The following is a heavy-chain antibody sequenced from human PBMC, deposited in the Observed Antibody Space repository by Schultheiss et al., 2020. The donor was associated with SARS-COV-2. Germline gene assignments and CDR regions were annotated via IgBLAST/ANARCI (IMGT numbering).Heavy chain of an antibody. Sequence: KISCKASGYTFTSYAMHWVRQAPGQRLEWMGRIIPILGIANYAQKFQGRVTITADKSTSTAYMELSSLRSEDTAVYYCAGGYNWNYYDYWGQGTLVTVSS. J-gene: IGHJ4*02. V-gene: IGHV1-69*04. CDR3: AGGYNWNYYDY. D-gene: IGHD1-20*01. CDR1: GYTFTSYA. CDR2: IIPILGIA.